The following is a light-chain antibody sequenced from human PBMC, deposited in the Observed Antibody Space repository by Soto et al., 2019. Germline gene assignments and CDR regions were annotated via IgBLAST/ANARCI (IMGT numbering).Light chain of an antibody. V-gene: IGLV2-14*01. CDR2: EVT. J-gene: IGLJ2*01. CDR3: TSYTGAATHVL. CDR1: SNDIGSYNF. Sequence: QSALTQPASVSGSPGQSITISCTGTSNDIGSYNFVSWYQHHPGKAPKLIIYEVTDRPSGVSDRFSGSKSGNTASLTISGLQAEDEAVYYCTSYTGAATHVLFGGGTQLTVL.